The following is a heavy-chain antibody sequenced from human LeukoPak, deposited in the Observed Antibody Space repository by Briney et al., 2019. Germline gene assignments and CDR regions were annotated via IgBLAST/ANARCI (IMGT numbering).Heavy chain of an antibody. CDR1: GGSISSYY. J-gene: IGHJ5*02. CDR2: IYHSGSA. V-gene: IGHV4-59*08. Sequence: SETLSLTCTVSGGSISSYYWSWIRQPPGKGLEWIGYIYHSGSANYNPSLKSRVTISVDTSKNRFSLKLSSVTAADTAVYYCARGNNWFDPWGQGTLVTVSS. CDR3: ARGNNWFDP.